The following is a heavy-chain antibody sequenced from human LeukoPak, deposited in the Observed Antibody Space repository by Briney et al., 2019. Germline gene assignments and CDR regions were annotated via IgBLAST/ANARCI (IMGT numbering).Heavy chain of an antibody. CDR2: IHLSGGIT. Sequence: PGGSLRLSCAASGFTFSSYTMGWVRQAPGKGLEWVSDIHLSGGITFYADSVKGRFTISRDNSKNTLYLQMDSLRAEDTAVYYCAKALSGSSYDYWGQGTLVTVSS. D-gene: IGHD6-13*01. J-gene: IGHJ4*02. V-gene: IGHV3-23*01. CDR3: AKALSGSSYDY. CDR1: GFTFSSYT.